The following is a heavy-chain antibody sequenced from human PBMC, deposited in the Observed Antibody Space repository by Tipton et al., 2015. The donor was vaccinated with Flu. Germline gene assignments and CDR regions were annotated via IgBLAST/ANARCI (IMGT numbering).Heavy chain of an antibody. V-gene: IGHV1-2*02. CDR2: INPNSGGT. J-gene: IGHJ6*02. CDR3: ARDQMIVVVMAYYGMDV. D-gene: IGHD3-22*01. CDR1: GYTFTGYY. Sequence: QLVQSGAEVKKPGASVKVSCKASGYTFTGYYMHWGRQAPGQGLEWMGWINPNSGGTNYAQKFQGRVTMTRDTSISTAYMELSRLRSDDTAVYYCARDQMIVVVMAYYGMDVWGQGTTVTVSS.